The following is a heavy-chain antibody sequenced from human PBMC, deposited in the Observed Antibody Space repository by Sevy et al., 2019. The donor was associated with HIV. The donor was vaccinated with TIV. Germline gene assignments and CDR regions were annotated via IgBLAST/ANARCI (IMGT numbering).Heavy chain of an antibody. D-gene: IGHD3-22*01. CDR1: GFTFSTYA. CDR2: IGISSSYI. CDR3: ARANLDSSGSYDAFDI. V-gene: IGHV3-21*01. J-gene: IGHJ3*02. Sequence: GGSLRLSCAASGFTFSTYAMTWVRQAPGKGLEWVSSIGISSSYIYYADSVKGRFTISRDNAKNSLYLQMNSLRAEDMAVYYCARANLDSSGSYDAFDIWGQGTMVTVSS.